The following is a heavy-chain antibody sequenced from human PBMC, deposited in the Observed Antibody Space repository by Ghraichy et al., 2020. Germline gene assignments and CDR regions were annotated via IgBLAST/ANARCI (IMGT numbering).Heavy chain of an antibody. CDR1: GFTFSTHN. CDR3: ARDGDLLVFDV. V-gene: IGHV3-48*02. Sequence: GGSLRLSGVGTGFTFSTHNMNWVGRSPGKGLKWVSYISSISTVIYSEDSVKGRFTFSRDNARNSLYLQMNSLREEDTAGYYFARDGDLLVFDVWGQGTTDIVSS. CDR2: ISSISTVI. J-gene: IGHJ6*02. D-gene: IGHD2-21*01.